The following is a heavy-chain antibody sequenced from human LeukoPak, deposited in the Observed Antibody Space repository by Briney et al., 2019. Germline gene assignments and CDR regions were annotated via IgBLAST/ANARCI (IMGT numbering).Heavy chain of an antibody. CDR1: GGSISSSSYY. CDR2: IYYSGST. J-gene: IGHJ6*03. CDR3: ARRDFHYYYYYMDV. V-gene: IGHV4-39*01. D-gene: IGHD3-3*01. Sequence: SETLSLTCTVSGGSISSSSYYWGWIRQPPGKGLEWIGSIYYSGSTYYNPSLKSRVTISVDTSKNQFSLKLSSVTAADTAVYYCARRDFHYYYYYMDVWGKGTTVTVSS.